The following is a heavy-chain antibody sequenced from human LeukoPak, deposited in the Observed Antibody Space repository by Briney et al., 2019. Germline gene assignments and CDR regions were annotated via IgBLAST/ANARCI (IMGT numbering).Heavy chain of an antibody. CDR3: TRDQMNY. D-gene: IGHD5-24*01. CDR1: EFTVSRNY. J-gene: IGHJ4*02. V-gene: IGHV3-53*01. Sequence: TGGSLRLSCTASEFTVSRNYMLWVRQAPGKGLEWVSLIFSNGDTHYADSVKGRSTISRDTSKNTVSLQMNSLRVEDTAMYYCTRDQMNYWGQGTLVTVSP. CDR2: IFSNGDT.